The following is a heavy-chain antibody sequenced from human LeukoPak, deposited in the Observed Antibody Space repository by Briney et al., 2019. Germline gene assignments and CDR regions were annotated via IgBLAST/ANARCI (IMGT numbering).Heavy chain of an antibody. CDR3: ARVSSSSWYYFDY. CDR1: GFTFSSYS. V-gene: IGHV3-21*01. CDR2: ISSSSSSYI. Sequence: PGGSLRLSCAASGFTFSSYSMNWVRQAPGKGLEWVSSISSSSSSYIYYADSVKGRFTFSRDNAKNSLYLQMNSLRAEDTAVYYCARVSSSSWYYFDYWGQGTLVTVSS. J-gene: IGHJ4*02. D-gene: IGHD6-6*01.